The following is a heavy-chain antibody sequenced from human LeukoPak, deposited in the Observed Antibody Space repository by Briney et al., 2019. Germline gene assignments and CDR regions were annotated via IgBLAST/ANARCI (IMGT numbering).Heavy chain of an antibody. V-gene: IGHV3-23*01. CDR2: ISGSGGST. CDR3: AKDPPPYSSSSRCGY. Sequence: PGGSLRLSCAASGFTFSSYAMSWVRQAPGKGLEWVSAISGSGGSTYYADSVKGRFTSSRDNSKNTLYLQMNSLRAEDTAVYYCAKDPPPYSSSSRCGYWGQGTLVTVSS. CDR1: GFTFSSYA. J-gene: IGHJ4*02. D-gene: IGHD6-13*01.